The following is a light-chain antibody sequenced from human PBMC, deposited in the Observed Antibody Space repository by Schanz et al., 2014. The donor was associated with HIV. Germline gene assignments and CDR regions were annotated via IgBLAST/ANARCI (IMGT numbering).Light chain of an antibody. V-gene: IGLV1-40*01. CDR3: SSLAADNTLV. J-gene: IGLJ2*01. Sequence: QSVLTQPPSESGAPGQGVTISCTGSTSNIGATFDVHWYQQLPGAPPKLLIYRNSERPSGVPNRFSGSKSGNTASLTVSELLAEDEGDYYCSSLAADNTLVFGGGTKLTVL. CDR1: TSNIGATFD. CDR2: RNS.